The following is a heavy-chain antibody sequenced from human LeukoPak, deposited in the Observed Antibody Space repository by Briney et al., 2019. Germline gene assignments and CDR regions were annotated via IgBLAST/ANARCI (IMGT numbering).Heavy chain of an antibody. CDR2: IKSDGSSA. CDR3: ARDLRTPSDTNIAIDY. D-gene: IGHD4-23*01. CDR1: GFTLRSYL. Sequence: GGALRLSCAASGFTLRSYLMHWVRQAPGKGVGWVSRIKSDGSSASYADSVKGRFTISRDNAKNTLYLQMNSLRAEDTAVYYCARDLRTPSDTNIAIDYWGQGTLVTVSS. J-gene: IGHJ4*02. V-gene: IGHV3-74*01.